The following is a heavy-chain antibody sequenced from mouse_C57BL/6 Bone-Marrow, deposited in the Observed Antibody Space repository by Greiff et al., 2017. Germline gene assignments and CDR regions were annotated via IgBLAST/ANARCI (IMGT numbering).Heavy chain of an antibody. CDR3: ASWYFDV. V-gene: IGHV1-59*01. CDR1: GYTFTSYW. CDR2: IDPSDSYT. J-gene: IGHJ1*03. Sequence: QVQLQQPGAELVRPGTSVKLSCKASGYTFTSYWMHWVKQRPGQGLEWIGVIDPSDSYTNYNQKFKGKATLTVDTSSSTAYMQLSSLTSEDSAVYYCASWYFDVWGTGITVTVSA.